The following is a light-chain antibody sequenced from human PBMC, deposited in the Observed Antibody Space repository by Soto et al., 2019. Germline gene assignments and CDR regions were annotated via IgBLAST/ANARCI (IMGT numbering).Light chain of an antibody. CDR3: QQFGTSPLT. V-gene: IGKV3-20*01. J-gene: IGKJ4*01. CDR1: SSVSSRD. CDR2: GAS. Sequence: TVLTQSPDTLFLSPGGRATLSCRASSSVSSRDLAWYQQKPGQGPRLLMYGASNRATGIPDRFGGSGSGTEFTLTISRLEPEDSAVYYCQQFGTSPLTFGGGTKVEIK.